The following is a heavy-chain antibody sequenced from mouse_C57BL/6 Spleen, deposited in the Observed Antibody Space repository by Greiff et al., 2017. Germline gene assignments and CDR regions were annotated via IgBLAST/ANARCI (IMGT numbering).Heavy chain of an antibody. J-gene: IGHJ2*01. V-gene: IGHV1-69*01. Sequence: QVQLKQPGAELVMPGASVKLSCKASGYTFTSYWMHWVKQRPGQGLEWIGEIDPSDSYTNYNQKFKGKSTLTVDKSSSTAYMQLSSLTSEDSAVYYCAKGSSSFDYWCQGTTLTVSS. CDR1: GYTFTSYW. CDR2: IDPSDSYT. CDR3: AKGSSSFDY. D-gene: IGHD1-1*01.